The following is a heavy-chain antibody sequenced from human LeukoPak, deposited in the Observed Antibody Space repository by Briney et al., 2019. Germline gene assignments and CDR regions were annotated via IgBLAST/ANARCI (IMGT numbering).Heavy chain of an antibody. Sequence: SETLSLTCTVSGGSISSGGYYWSWIRQHPGKGLEWIGYIYYSGSTYYNPSLKSRVTISVDTSKNQFSLKLSSVTAADTAVYYCARTTAPQWLVFDYWGQGTLVTVSS. CDR2: IYYSGST. J-gene: IGHJ4*02. CDR1: GGSISSGGYY. V-gene: IGHV4-31*03. D-gene: IGHD6-19*01. CDR3: ARTTAPQWLVFDY.